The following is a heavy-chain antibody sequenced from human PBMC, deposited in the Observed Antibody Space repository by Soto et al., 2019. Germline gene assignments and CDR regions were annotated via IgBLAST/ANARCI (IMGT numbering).Heavy chain of an antibody. CDR1: GGSISSGGYS. Sequence: PSETLSLTCAVSGGSISSGGYSWSWIRQPPGKGLEWIGYTYHSGSTYYNPSLKSRVTISVDRSKNQFSLKLSSVTAADTAVYYCASSVRIPTVINYWGQGTLVTVSS. D-gene: IGHD4-17*01. CDR3: ASSVRIPTVINY. CDR2: TYHSGST. V-gene: IGHV4-30-2*01. J-gene: IGHJ4*02.